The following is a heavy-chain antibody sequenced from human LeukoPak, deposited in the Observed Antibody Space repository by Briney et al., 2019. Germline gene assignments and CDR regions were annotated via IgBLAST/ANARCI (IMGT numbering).Heavy chain of an antibody. J-gene: IGHJ4*02. Sequence: GGSLRLSRAASGFTFSSYSMNWVRQAPGKGLEWVSYISSSSSTIYYADSVKGRFTISRDSAKNSLYLQMNSLRAEDTAVYYCASGNYYGSGSYSSFDYWGQGTLVTVSS. CDR2: ISSSSSTI. CDR3: ASGNYYGSGSYSSFDY. D-gene: IGHD3-10*01. CDR1: GFTFSSYS. V-gene: IGHV3-48*01.